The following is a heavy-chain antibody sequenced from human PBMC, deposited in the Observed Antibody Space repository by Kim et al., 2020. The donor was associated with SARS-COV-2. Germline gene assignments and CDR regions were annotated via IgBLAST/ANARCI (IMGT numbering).Heavy chain of an antibody. Sequence: ASVKVSCKASGYTFTSYAMNWVRQAPGQGLEWMGWINTNTGNPTYAQGFTGRFVFSLDTSVSTAYLQISSLKAEDTAVYYCARFREGGLLAARAYYYYGMDVWGQGTTVTVSS. CDR1: GYTFTSYA. CDR3: ARFREGGLLAARAYYYYGMDV. V-gene: IGHV7-4-1*02. D-gene: IGHD6-6*01. J-gene: IGHJ6*02. CDR2: INTNTGNP.